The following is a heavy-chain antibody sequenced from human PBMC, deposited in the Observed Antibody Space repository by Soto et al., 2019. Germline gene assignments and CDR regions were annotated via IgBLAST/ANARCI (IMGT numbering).Heavy chain of an antibody. J-gene: IGHJ5*02. CDR2: ISAYNGNT. D-gene: IGHD6-19*01. V-gene: IGHV1-18*01. CDR3: SIGSAQWLVLWFDP. Sequence: SGKVSCKASGYTFTSYGISWVRQAPGQGLEWMGWISAYNGNTNYSQKFQGRVTITRDTSASTAYMELSSLRSEDTAVYYCSIGSAQWLVLWFDPWGQGTLVTVSS. CDR1: GYTFTSYG.